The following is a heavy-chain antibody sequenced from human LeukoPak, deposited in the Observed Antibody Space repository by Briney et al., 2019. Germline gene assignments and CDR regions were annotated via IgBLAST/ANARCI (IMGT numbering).Heavy chain of an antibody. D-gene: IGHD4/OR15-4a*01. Sequence: SETLSLTCTVSGGSISSSSYYWGWIRQPPGKGLEWIGSIYYSGNTYYNPSLKSRVTISVDTSKNQFSLKLSSVTAADTAVYYCARHGSDYRAYFDYWGQGTLVTVSS. CDR1: GGSISSSSYY. J-gene: IGHJ4*02. V-gene: IGHV4-39*01. CDR2: IYYSGNT. CDR3: ARHGSDYRAYFDY.